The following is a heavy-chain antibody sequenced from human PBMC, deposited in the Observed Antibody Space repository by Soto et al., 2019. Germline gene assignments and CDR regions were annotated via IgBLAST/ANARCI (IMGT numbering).Heavy chain of an antibody. CDR2: IKSKTDGGTT. CDR3: TTSPHTQYYDFWSGYHDAFDI. V-gene: IGHV3-15*01. J-gene: IGHJ3*02. D-gene: IGHD3-3*01. CDR1: GFTFSNAW. Sequence: GGSLRLSCAASGFTFSNAWMSWVRQAPGKGLEWVGRIKSKTDGGTTDYAAPVKGRFTISRDDSKNTLYLQMNSLKTEDTAVYYCTTSPHTQYYDFWSGYHDAFDIWGQGTMVTVSS.